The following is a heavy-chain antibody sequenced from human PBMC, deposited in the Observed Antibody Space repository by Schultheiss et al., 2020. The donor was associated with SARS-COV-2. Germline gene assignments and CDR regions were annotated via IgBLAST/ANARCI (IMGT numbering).Heavy chain of an antibody. CDR1: GGSISSGGYS. CDR3: ARSGRGELLHWFDP. J-gene: IGHJ5*02. CDR2: IYYSGST. V-gene: IGHV4-30-2*03. D-gene: IGHD1-26*01. Sequence: TLSLTCAVSGGSISSGGYSWSWIRQPPGKGLEWIGSIYYSGSTYFNPSLKSRVTISVDTSKNQFSLKLTSVTAADTAMYYCARSGRGELLHWFDPWGQGTLVTVSS.